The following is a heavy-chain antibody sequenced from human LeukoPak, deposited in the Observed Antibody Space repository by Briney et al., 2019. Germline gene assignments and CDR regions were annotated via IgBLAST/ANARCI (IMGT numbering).Heavy chain of an antibody. Sequence: GGSLRLSCAASGFTFDDYAVHWVRQAPGKGLEWVSGISWNSGSIGYADSVKGRFTISRDNAKNSLYLQMNSLRAEDTALYYCAKEITIFGVVTSALDVWGQGTTVTVSS. CDR2: ISWNSGSI. CDR1: GFTFDDYA. D-gene: IGHD3-3*01. CDR3: AKEITIFGVVTSALDV. V-gene: IGHV3-9*01. J-gene: IGHJ6*02.